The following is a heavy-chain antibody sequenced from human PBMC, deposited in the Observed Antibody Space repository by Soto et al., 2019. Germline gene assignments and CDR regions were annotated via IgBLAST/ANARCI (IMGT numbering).Heavy chain of an antibody. D-gene: IGHD3-10*01. V-gene: IGHV4-39*01. CDR2: IYDSVST. Sequence: QLQLQESGPGLVKPSETLSLTCTVSGGSISSSSYYWGWIRQPPGKGLEWIGSIYDSVSTYYNPSLKSRVTISVDTSNNQFALKQSSVTAADTAVDYCARRGAVSYYLYYYGMDVWGQGTTVTVSS. CDR3: ARRGAVSYYLYYYGMDV. J-gene: IGHJ6*02. CDR1: GGSISSSSYY.